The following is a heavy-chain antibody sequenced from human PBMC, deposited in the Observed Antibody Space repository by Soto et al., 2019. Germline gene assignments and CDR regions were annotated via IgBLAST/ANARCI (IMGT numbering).Heavy chain of an antibody. J-gene: IGHJ6*03. D-gene: IGHD2-15*01. Sequence: SETLSLTCTVSGGSISSYYWSWIRQPLGKGLEWIWYIYYSGSTNYNPSLKSRVTISVDTSKNQFSLKLSSVTAADTAVYYCARHVSYCSGGSCYLDYYYYMDVWGKGTTVTVSS. CDR1: GGSISSYY. CDR3: ARHVSYCSGGSCYLDYYYYMDV. CDR2: IYYSGST. V-gene: IGHV4-59*08.